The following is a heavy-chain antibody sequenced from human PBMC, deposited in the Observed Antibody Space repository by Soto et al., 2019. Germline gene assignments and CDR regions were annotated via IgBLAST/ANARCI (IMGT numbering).Heavy chain of an antibody. J-gene: IGHJ4*02. CDR2: IYYSGST. D-gene: IGHD3-10*01. CDR3: ARHWKSYYGSGSYYQFDY. CDR1: GGSISSSSYY. V-gene: IGHV4-39*01. Sequence: SETLSLTCTVSGGSISSSSYYWGWIRQPPGKGLEWIGSIYYSGSTYYNPSLKSRVTISVDTSKNQFSLKLSSVTAADTAVYYCARHWKSYYGSGSYYQFDYWGQGTLVTVSS.